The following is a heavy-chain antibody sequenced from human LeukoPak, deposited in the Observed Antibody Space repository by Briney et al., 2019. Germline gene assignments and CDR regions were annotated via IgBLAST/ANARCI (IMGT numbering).Heavy chain of an antibody. D-gene: IGHD2-15*01. CDR1: GFTFSDYY. J-gene: IGHJ6*03. V-gene: IGHV3-11*01. CDR2: ISSSGSTI. CDR3: ARAELGYCSGGSCWGNYYYYMDV. Sequence: GGSLRLSCAASGFTFSDYYMSWIRQAPGKGLEWVSYISSSGSTIYYADSVKGRFTISGDNAKNSLYLQMNSLRAEDTAVYYCARAELGYCSGGSCWGNYYYYMDVWGKGTTVTISS.